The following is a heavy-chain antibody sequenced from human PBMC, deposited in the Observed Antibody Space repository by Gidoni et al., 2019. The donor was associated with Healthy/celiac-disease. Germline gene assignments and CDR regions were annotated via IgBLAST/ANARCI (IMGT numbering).Heavy chain of an antibody. D-gene: IGHD5-12*01. CDR2: IYDSGST. CDR3: ASLGEMATILFDY. Sequence: QLQLQESGPGLVKPSETLSLTCTVSGGPISSSSYYWGWIRQPPGKGLEWIGSIYDSGSTYYNPSLKSRVTISVDTSKNQFSLKLSAVTAADTAVYYCASLGEMATILFDYWGQGTLVTVPS. CDR1: GGPISSSSYY. V-gene: IGHV4-39*01. J-gene: IGHJ4*02.